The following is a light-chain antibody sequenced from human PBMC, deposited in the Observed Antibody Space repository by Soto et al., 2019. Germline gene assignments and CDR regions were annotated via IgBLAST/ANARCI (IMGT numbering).Light chain of an antibody. V-gene: IGLV2-23*01. CDR3: CSYVGARTYV. J-gene: IGLJ1*01. Sequence: QSVLTQPASESGSPGQSITISCSGSISDVGSSGPVSWYQHHPGQVPKLIIYEGSRRPSGVSSRFSGSKTGNTASLTITGLQAEDEANYYCCSYVGARTYVFGTGTKGTVL. CDR2: EGS. CDR1: ISDVGSSGP.